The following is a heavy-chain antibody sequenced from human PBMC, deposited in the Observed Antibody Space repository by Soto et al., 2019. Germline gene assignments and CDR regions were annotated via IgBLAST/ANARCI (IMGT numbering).Heavy chain of an antibody. D-gene: IGHD3-16*01. CDR1: GGSFSGYY. J-gene: IGHJ6*02. Sequence: PSETLSLTCAVYGGSFSGYYWSWIRQPPGKGLEWIGEINHSGSTNYNPSLKSRVTISVDTSKNQFSLKLSSVTAADTAVYYCARGGGALVPRLPESYYYGMDVWGQGTTVTVSS. V-gene: IGHV4-34*01. CDR2: INHSGST. CDR3: ARGGGALVPRLPESYYYGMDV.